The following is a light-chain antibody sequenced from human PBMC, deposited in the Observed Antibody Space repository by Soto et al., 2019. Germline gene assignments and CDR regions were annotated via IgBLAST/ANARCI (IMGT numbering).Light chain of an antibody. J-gene: IGLJ1*01. CDR1: SSYFGAGND. Sequence: QSVLTQPPSVSGAPGQRVTISCTGSSSYFGAGNDVQWYQQLPGTAPKLLIFGNNNRPSGVPDRFSGSKSGTSASLAISGLQAEDEADYYCQSYDSSLRGYVFGTGTKLTVL. V-gene: IGLV1-40*01. CDR2: GNN. CDR3: QSYDSSLRGYV.